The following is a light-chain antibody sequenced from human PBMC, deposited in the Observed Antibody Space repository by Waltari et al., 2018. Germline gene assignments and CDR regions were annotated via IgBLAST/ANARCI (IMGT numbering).Light chain of an antibody. Sequence: DIQMTQSPSSLPAFVGDRVTITCRASQTITNYLNWFQQKPGKAPKLLIYAASSLQGGVPSRFSGSGSGTDFTLTISSLQPEDFATYYCQQTYSTPWTFGQGTRVEIK. CDR1: QTITNY. CDR2: AAS. V-gene: IGKV1-39*01. CDR3: QQTYSTPWT. J-gene: IGKJ1*01.